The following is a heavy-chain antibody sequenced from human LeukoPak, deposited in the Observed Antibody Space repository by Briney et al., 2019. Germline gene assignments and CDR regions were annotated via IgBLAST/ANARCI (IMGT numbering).Heavy chain of an antibody. CDR2: IIPILGIA. CDR1: GGTFSSYA. D-gene: IGHD3-10*01. J-gene: IGHJ3*02. CDR3: ARASMVLLWFGELFSKGAFDI. V-gene: IGHV1-69*04. Sequence: SVKVPCKASGGTFSSYAISWVRQAPGQGLEWMGRIIPILGIANYAQKFQGRVTITADKSTSTAYMELSSLRSEGTAVYYCARASMVLLWFGELFSKGAFDIWGQGTMVTVSS.